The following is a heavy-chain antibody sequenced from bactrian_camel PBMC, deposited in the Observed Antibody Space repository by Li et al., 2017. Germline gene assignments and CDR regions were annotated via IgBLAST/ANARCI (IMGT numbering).Heavy chain of an antibody. CDR2: VWTKGGRT. D-gene: IGHD5*01. Sequence: QVQLVESGGGSVQSGGSLRLSCAASGSAYSNNCMAWFRQAPGMEREGVAGVWTKGGRTYYADSVKGRFTISRDNAKLTVHLQMDSLQTDDTAVYFCAAAYQITVRDRCVYRGLGTQVTVS. CDR3: AAAYQITVRDRCVY. V-gene: IGHV3S53*01. J-gene: IGHJ4*01. CDR1: GSAYSNNC.